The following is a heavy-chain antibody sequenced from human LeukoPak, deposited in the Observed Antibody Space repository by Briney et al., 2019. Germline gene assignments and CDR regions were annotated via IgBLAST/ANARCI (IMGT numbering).Heavy chain of an antibody. V-gene: IGHV4-59*01. CDR3: ARASGGNSNY. Sequence: SETLSLTCTVSGGSISSFYWSWIRQPPGKGPEWIGNIYYSGSTNYNPSLNSRVTISVDTSKNQFSLKLSSVTAADTAVYYCARASGGNSNYWGQGTLVTVSS. D-gene: IGHD4-23*01. J-gene: IGHJ4*02. CDR2: IYYSGST. CDR1: GGSISSFY.